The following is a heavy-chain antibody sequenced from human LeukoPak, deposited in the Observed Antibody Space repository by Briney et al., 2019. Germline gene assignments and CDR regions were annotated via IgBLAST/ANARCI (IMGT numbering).Heavy chain of an antibody. V-gene: IGHV5-51*01. J-gene: IGHJ5*02. Sequence: GESLKISCKGSGYSFTSYWIGWVRQMPGKGLEWMGTIYPGDSDTRYSPSFQGQVTISADKSISTAYLQWSSLKASDTAMYYCARGRYGDYVGRLDWFDPWGQGTLVTVSS. CDR3: ARGRYGDYVGRLDWFDP. CDR1: GYSFTSYW. D-gene: IGHD4-17*01. CDR2: IYPGDSDT.